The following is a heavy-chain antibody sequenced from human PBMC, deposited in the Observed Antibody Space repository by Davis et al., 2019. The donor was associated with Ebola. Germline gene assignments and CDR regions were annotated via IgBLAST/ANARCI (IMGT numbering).Heavy chain of an antibody. Sequence: AASVKVSCKASGYTFTGYYLHWVRQAPGQGLEWMGRINPNSGDTNYAQHFQGRVTMTRDTSISTAYMELSVLRSDDTAVYYCARHDSSGYDAFDIWGQGTMVTVSS. CDR3: ARHDSSGYDAFDI. CDR1: GYTFTGYY. J-gene: IGHJ3*02. V-gene: IGHV1-2*06. CDR2: INPNSGDT. D-gene: IGHD3-22*01.